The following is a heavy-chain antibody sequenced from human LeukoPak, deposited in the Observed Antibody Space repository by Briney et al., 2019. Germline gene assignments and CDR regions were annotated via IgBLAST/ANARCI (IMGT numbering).Heavy chain of an antibody. V-gene: IGHV1-46*01. J-gene: IGHJ6*02. Sequence: ASVKVSCKASGYTFTSNYMLWVRQAPGQGLEWMGIINPSGGSTSYAQKFQGRVTMTRDTSTSTVYMELSSLRSEDTAVYYCARGNLSGKELNYYYGMDVRGQGTTVTVSS. CDR2: INPSGGST. CDR1: GYTFTSNY. CDR3: ARGNLSGKELNYYYGMDV. D-gene: IGHD2-15*01.